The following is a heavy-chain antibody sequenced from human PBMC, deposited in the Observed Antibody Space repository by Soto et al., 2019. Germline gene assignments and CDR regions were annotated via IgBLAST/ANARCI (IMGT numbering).Heavy chain of an antibody. V-gene: IGHV5-51*01. J-gene: IGHJ4*02. Sequence: PGESLKISCKGSGYSFSNYWIVGVRQMPGKGLEWMGIIYPGDSETEYSPSFQGQVTISADKSINTAYLQWISLKASDTAMYYCAREYSSGWYHYWGQGTLVTVSS. CDR2: IYPGDSET. CDR3: AREYSSGWYHY. D-gene: IGHD6-19*01. CDR1: GYSFSNYW.